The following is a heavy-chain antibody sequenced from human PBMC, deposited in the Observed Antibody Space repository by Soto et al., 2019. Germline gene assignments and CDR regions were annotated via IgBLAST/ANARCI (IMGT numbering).Heavy chain of an antibody. Sequence: GGSVKGSCKVSGYTPTELFMHWVRQAPGKGLEWMGGFDPEDGETIYAQKFQGRVTMTEDTSTDTAYMELSSLRSEDTAVYYCATQYYYDSSGYYYFDYWGQGTLVTVSS. J-gene: IGHJ4*02. CDR3: ATQYYYDSSGYYYFDY. CDR1: GYTPTELF. D-gene: IGHD3-22*01. CDR2: FDPEDGET. V-gene: IGHV1-24*01.